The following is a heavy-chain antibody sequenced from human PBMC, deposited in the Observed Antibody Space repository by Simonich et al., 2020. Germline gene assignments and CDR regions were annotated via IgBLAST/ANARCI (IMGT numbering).Heavy chain of an antibody. D-gene: IGHD2-15*01. Sequence: QVQLQESVPGLVKPSETLSLTCTFSGGPISSYYGIWIRQPPGKGLECIGYIYYSWSNNYNPSLQSRVTISVDTSKNQFSLKLSSVTAADTAVYYCARGGLYFDYWGQGTLVTVSS. J-gene: IGHJ4*02. CDR2: IYYSWSN. CDR3: ARGGLYFDY. V-gene: IGHV4-59*01. CDR1: GGPISSYY.